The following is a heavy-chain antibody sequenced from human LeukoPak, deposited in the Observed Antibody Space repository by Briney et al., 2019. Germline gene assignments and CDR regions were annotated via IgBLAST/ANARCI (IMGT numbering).Heavy chain of an antibody. J-gene: IGHJ5*02. CDR1: GYTFTSYG. D-gene: IGHD3-3*01. V-gene: IGHV1-18*01. CDR2: ISAYNGNT. CDR3: ARHRPTESLVAGFDP. Sequence: GASVKVSCKASGYTFTSYGISWVRQAPGQGLEWRGWISAYNGNTNYAQKLQGRGTMTTDTSTSTAYMELRSLRSDDTAVYYSARHRPTESLVAGFDPWGQGTLVTVSS.